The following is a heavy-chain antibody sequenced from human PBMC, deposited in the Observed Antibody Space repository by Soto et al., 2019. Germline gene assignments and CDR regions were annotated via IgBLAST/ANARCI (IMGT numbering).Heavy chain of an antibody. CDR3: ARHTNPPMVRGVPGPVDY. D-gene: IGHD3-10*01. CDR1: GGSISSSSYY. J-gene: IGHJ4*02. CDR2: IYYSGST. V-gene: IGHV4-39*01. Sequence: QLQLQESGPGLVKPSETLSLTCTVSGGSISSSSYYWGWIRQPPGKGLEWIGSIYYSGSTYYNPSLKSRVTISVDTSKNQFSLQLRSVTAADTAVYYCARHTNPPMVRGVPGPVDYWGQGTLVTVSS.